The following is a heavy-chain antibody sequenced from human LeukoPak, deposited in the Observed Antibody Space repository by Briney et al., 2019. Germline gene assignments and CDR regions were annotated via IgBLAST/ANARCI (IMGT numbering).Heavy chain of an antibody. J-gene: IGHJ3*02. Sequence: GGSLRLSCAASTFTFSDSYMSWIRRAPGKGLEWVSYISASGNTIYYADSVKGRFTISRDNAKNSLYLQMNSLRAEDTAVYYCAKDLMVIIVSGAFDIWGQGTMVTVSS. CDR1: TFTFSDSY. V-gene: IGHV3-11*01. CDR2: ISASGNTI. D-gene: IGHD3-3*01. CDR3: AKDLMVIIVSGAFDI.